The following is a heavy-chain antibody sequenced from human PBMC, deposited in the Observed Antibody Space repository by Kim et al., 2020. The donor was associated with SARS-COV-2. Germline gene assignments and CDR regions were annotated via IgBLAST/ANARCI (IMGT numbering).Heavy chain of an antibody. CDR3: AGFYSSSWYRHYYYYMDV. Sequence: GGSLRLSCAASGFTFSSYSMNWVRQAPGKGLEWVSSISSSSSYIYYADSVKGRFTISRDNAKNSLYLQMNSLRAEDTAVYYCAGFYSSSWYRHYYYYMDVWGKGTTVTVSS. CDR1: GFTFSSYS. V-gene: IGHV3-21*01. J-gene: IGHJ6*03. D-gene: IGHD6-13*01. CDR2: ISSSSSYI.